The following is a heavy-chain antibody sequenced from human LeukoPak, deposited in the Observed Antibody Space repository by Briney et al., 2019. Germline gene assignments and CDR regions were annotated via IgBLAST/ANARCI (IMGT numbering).Heavy chain of an antibody. J-gene: IGHJ5*02. CDR3: ARMRDWFDP. V-gene: IGHV4-59*11. CDR1: GGSISSHY. Sequence: NPSETLSLTCTVSGGSISSHYWSWIRQPPGKGLEWIGYIYYSGSTNYNPSLKSRVTMSVDTSKNHFSLKLSSVTAAETAVYYCARMRDWFDPWGQGTLVTVSS. CDR2: IYYSGST.